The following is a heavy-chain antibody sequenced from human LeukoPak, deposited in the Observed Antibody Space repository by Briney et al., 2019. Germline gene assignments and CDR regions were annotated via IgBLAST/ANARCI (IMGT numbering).Heavy chain of an antibody. CDR1: GFTFSSYA. CDR2: ISGSGGST. V-gene: IGHV3-23*01. CDR3: ARDQALWGGFDY. Sequence: GGSLRLSCAASGFTFSSYAMSWVRQAPGKGLEWVSAISGSGGSTYYADSVKGRFTISRDNSKNTLYLQMNSLRAEDTAVYYCARDQALWGGFDYWGQGTLVTVSS. J-gene: IGHJ4*02. D-gene: IGHD3-16*01.